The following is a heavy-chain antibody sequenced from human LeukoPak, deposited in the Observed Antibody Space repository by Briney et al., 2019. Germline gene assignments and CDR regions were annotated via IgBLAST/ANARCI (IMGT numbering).Heavy chain of an antibody. D-gene: IGHD6-13*01. CDR1: GFTFSSYS. Sequence: GGSLRLSCAASGFTFSSYSMNWVRQAPGKGLEWVSSISSSSSYIYYADSVKGRFTISRDNAKNSLYLQMNNLRAEDTAVYYWARDVSIAAAGPYYFDYWGQGTLVTVSS. V-gene: IGHV3-21*01. CDR3: ARDVSIAAAGPYYFDY. J-gene: IGHJ4*02. CDR2: ISSSSSYI.